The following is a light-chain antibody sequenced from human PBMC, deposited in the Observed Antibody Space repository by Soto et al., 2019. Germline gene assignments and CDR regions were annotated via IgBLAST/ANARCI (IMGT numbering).Light chain of an antibody. CDR2: GAS. Sequence: EIVLTQSPGTLSLSPGKRATLSCRASQSFSSSYLAWYQQKPGQAPRLLIYGASNRATGIPDRFSGSGSGPDFTLTISSLEPEDFAVYYCQQYGLSPLTFGGGTKVEIK. J-gene: IGKJ4*01. CDR3: QQYGLSPLT. V-gene: IGKV3-20*01. CDR1: QSFSSSY.